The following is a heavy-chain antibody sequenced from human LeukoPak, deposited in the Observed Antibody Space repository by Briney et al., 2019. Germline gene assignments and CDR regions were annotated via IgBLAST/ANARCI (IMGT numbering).Heavy chain of an antibody. J-gene: IGHJ4*02. D-gene: IGHD6-19*01. CDR1: GFTFSSYW. CDR3: AGAVAAIDFDY. V-gene: IGHV3-7*01. CDR2: IKQDGSEK. Sequence: GGSLRLSCAASGFTFSSYWMSWVRQAPGEGLEWVANIKQDGSEKYYVDSVKGRFTISRDNAKNSLYLQMNSLRAEDTAVYYCAGAVAAIDFDYWGQGTLVTVSS.